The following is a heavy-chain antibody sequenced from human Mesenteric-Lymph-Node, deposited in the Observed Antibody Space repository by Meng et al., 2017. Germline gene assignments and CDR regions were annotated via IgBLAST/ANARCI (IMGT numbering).Heavy chain of an antibody. CDR1: GGTLSSYT. CDR2: IIPILGIA. D-gene: IGHD6-13*01. J-gene: IGHJ3*02. CDR3: ARDRQEYSSSWYGAFDI. Sequence: SVKVSCKASGGTLSSYTISWVRQAPGQGLEWMGRIIPILGIANYAQKFQGRVTITADQATSAAYMELSSLRSEYTAVYYCARDRQEYSSSWYGAFDIWGQGTMVTVSS. V-gene: IGHV1-69*04.